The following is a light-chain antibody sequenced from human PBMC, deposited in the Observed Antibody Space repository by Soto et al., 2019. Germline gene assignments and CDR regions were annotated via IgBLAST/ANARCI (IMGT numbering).Light chain of an antibody. CDR3: AAWDDSLNGVV. J-gene: IGLJ2*01. Sequence: QSVLTQSPSASETPGQRVTISCSGSSPNIGSHTVNWYQQLPGTAPKLLISSNNQRPSGVPDRFSGSKSGTSASLAISGLQSEDEADYYCAAWDDSLNGVVFGGGTKLTVL. CDR1: SPNIGSHT. V-gene: IGLV1-44*01. CDR2: SNN.